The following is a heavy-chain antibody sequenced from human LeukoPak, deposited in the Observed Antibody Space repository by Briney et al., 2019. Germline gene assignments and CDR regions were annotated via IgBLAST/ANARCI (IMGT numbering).Heavy chain of an antibody. CDR1: GYTLTELS. CDR2: FDPEDGET. J-gene: IGHJ6*03. CDR3: ATGVATNNHYYYYMDV. D-gene: IGHD5-12*01. V-gene: IGHV1-24*01. Sequence: ASVKVSCKVSGYTLTELSMHWVRQAPGKGLEWMGGFDPEDGETIYAQKFQGRVTMTEDTSTDTAYMELSSLRSEDTAVYYCATGVATNNHYYYYMDVWGKGTTVTISS.